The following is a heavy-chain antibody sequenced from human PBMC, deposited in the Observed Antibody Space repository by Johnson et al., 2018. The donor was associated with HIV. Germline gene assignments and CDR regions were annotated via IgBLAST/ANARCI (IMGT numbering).Heavy chain of an antibody. J-gene: IGHJ3*02. D-gene: IGHD3-22*01. CDR3: ARVTMIVVVMQAFDI. V-gene: IGHV3-23*04. CDR1: GFTFSSYA. CDR2: VSDGAGNT. Sequence: VQLVESGGGLVQPGGSLRLSCAASGFTFSSYALTWVRQAPGKGLEWVSTVSDGAGNTYYADSVKGRFTISRDNSKNTLYLQMNSLRAEDTAVYYCARVTMIVVVMQAFDIWGQGTMVTVSS.